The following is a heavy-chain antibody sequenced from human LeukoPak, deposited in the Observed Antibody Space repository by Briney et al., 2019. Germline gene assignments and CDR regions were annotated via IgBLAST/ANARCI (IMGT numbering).Heavy chain of an antibody. CDR1: GFTFSSYE. CDR2: ISGSGGTT. J-gene: IGHJ4*02. Sequence: GGSLRLSCAASGFTFSSYEMNWVRQAPGKGLEWVSGISGSGGTTYYADSVKGRFTISRDNSKNTLYLQMNSPRGEDTAVYYCAKGSRTIVVVIAPNFDYWGQGTLVSVSS. V-gene: IGHV3-23*01. D-gene: IGHD3-22*01. CDR3: AKGSRTIVVVIAPNFDY.